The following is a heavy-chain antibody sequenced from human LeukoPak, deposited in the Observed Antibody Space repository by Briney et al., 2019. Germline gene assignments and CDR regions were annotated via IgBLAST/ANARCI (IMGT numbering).Heavy chain of an antibody. CDR3: ARGLESSGYRYFDY. J-gene: IGHJ4*02. Sequence: GGSLRLSCAASGFTFSSYWISCVRQAPGKGLEWVANIKQDGSEKYYADSVKGRFTISRDNAKNSLFLQMNSLRADDTAVYYCARGLESSGYRYFDYWGQGTLVTVSS. D-gene: IGHD3-3*01. CDR1: GFTFSSYW. V-gene: IGHV3-7*05. CDR2: IKQDGSEK.